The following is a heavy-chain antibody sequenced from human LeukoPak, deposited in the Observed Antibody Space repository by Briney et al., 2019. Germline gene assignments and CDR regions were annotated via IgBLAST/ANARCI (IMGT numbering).Heavy chain of an antibody. CDR1: GSSHNNYA. J-gene: IGHJ4*02. CDR2: IWNDGPHK. CDR3: AKAGQRSYAEAFDS. V-gene: IGHV3-33*06. Sequence: PGVSLRLSCAASGSSHNNYAMHWVRQAPGKGLEWVAVIWNDGPHKFYADFLKGRFTIYRDFSKDTVYLQMSGLTVEDTAVYYGAKAGQRSYAEAFDSWGQGTLFTVSS. D-gene: IGHD3-16*01.